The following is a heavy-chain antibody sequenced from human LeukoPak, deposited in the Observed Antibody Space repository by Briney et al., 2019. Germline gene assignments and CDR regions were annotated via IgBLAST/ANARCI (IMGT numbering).Heavy chain of an antibody. V-gene: IGHV1-69*13. CDR3: ARGDDYVWGSYRYFDY. CDR2: IIPIFGTA. Sequence: EASVKVSCTASGGTFSSYAISWVRQAPGQGLEWMGGIIPIFGTANYAQKFQGRVTITADESTSTAYMELSSLRSEDTAVYYCARGDDYVWGSYRYFDYWGQGTLVTVSS. J-gene: IGHJ4*02. CDR1: GGTFSSYA. D-gene: IGHD3-16*02.